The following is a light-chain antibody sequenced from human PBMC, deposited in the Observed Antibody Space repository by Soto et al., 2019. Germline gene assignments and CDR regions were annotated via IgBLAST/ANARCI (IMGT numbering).Light chain of an antibody. CDR2: SAS. CDR1: QSISNW. Sequence: DIQMTQSPSSLSACVGDRVTITCRASQSISNWLAWYQQKPGKAPNLLIYSASILESGVPSRFSGSGSGTDFTLTISSLQPEDFATYFCQQSYSRPRTFGQGTKVDI. J-gene: IGKJ1*01. V-gene: IGKV1-39*01. CDR3: QQSYSRPRT.